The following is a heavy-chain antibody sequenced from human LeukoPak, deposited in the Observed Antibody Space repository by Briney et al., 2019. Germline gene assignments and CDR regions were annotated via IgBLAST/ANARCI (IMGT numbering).Heavy chain of an antibody. Sequence: PGVSLRLACAASGFIFSSHWMHWARQAPGKGLEWVSRNKTDGSSTDYVDSVKGRFTISRDNAKDTLYLQMNSLRVEDTAVYYCARDHSPGWFGPWGQGTLVTVSS. CDR1: GFIFSSHW. V-gene: IGHV3-74*01. D-gene: IGHD4-11*01. CDR2: NKTDGSST. CDR3: ARDHSPGWFGP. J-gene: IGHJ5*02.